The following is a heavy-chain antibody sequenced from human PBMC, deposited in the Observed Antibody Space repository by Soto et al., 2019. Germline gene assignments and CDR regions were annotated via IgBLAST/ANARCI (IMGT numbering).Heavy chain of an antibody. CDR3: ARSQGSSTSLEIYDYYYYGMDV. V-gene: IGHV1-69*01. D-gene: IGHD2-2*01. CDR2: IIPISGTA. Sequence: QVQLVQSGAEVKKPGSSVKVSCKASGGTFSSYAISWVRQAPGQGLEWMGGIIPISGTANYAQKFQGRVTITADESTSTAYMELSSLRSADTAVYYCARSQGSSTSLEIYDYYYYGMDVWGQGTTVTVSS. CDR1: GGTFSSYA. J-gene: IGHJ6*02.